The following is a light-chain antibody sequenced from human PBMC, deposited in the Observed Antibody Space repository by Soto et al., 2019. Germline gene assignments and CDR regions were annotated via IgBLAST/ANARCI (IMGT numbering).Light chain of an antibody. CDR3: HQYGYSPYT. CDR2: GAS. J-gene: IGKJ2*01. Sequence: DIVLTQSPGTLSLSPGERVTLSCRASQSVSSTYLAWYQQKPGQAPRLLIYGASSRATGIPDRFSGSGSGTDLTLTISRLEPEDFAVYYCHQYGYSPYTFGQGTKVDLK. V-gene: IGKV3-20*01. CDR1: QSVSSTY.